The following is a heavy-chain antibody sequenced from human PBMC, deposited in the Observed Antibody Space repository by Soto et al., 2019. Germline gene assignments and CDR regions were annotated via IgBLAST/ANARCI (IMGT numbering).Heavy chain of an antibody. CDR2: IYYSGST. V-gene: IGHV4-59*01. J-gene: IGHJ4*02. Sequence: SETLSLTCTVSGGSISSYYWSWIRQPQGKGLEWIGYIYYSGSTNYNPSLKSRVTISVDTSKNQFSLKLSSVTAADMAVYYCARGRGSGYDGGYYFDYWGQGTLVTVSS. CDR3: ARGRGSGYDGGYYFDY. D-gene: IGHD5-12*01. CDR1: GGSISSYY.